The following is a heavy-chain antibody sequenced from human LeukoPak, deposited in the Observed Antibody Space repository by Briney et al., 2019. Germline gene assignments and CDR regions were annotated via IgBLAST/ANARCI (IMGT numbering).Heavy chain of an antibody. CDR1: GFTFSSYG. J-gene: IGHJ3*02. D-gene: IGHD3-3*01. CDR2: ISYDGSNK. Sequence: GRSLRLSCAASGFTFSSYGMHWVRQAPGKGLEWVAVISYDGSNKYYADSVKGRFTISRDSSKKTLFLQMNSLRAEDTAVYYCARDRFNDFWSGYSDAFDIWGQGTMVTVSS. CDR3: ARDRFNDFWSGYSDAFDI. V-gene: IGHV3-30*03.